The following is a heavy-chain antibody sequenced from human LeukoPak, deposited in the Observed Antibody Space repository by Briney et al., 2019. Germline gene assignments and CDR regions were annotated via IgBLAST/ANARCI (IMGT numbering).Heavy chain of an antibody. J-gene: IGHJ4*02. V-gene: IGHV4-59*01. D-gene: IGHD6-19*01. CDR3: ARGLGVAGYYFDY. CDR2: IYYSGST. Sequence: PSETLSLTCTVSGGSISSYYWSWIRQPPGKGLEWIGYIYYSGSTNYNPSLKSRVTISVDTSKNQFSLKLSFVTAADTAVYYCARGLGVAGYYFDYWGQGTLVTVSS. CDR1: GGSISSYY.